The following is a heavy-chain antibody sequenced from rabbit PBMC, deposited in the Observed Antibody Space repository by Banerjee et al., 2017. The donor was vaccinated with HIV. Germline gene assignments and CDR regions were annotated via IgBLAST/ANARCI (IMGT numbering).Heavy chain of an antibody. CDR3: VRFGTYNDL. CDR2: IHYDGRT. Sequence: QQQLEESGGGLVQPEGSLALTCKASGFSFSSSYYMCWVRQAPGKGLEYIGYIHYDGRTYYASWVNGRFTISRDNAQNAVFLQMTSLTAADTATYFCVRFGTYNDLWGPGTLVTVS. V-gene: IGHV1S43*01. D-gene: IGHD1-1*01. J-gene: IGHJ4*01. CDR1: GFSFSSSYY.